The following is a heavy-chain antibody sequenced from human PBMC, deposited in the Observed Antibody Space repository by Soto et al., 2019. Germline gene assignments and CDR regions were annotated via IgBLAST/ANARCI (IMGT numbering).Heavy chain of an antibody. V-gene: IGHV4-59*01. CDR2: IHYSGST. Sequence: SETLSLTCTVSGGSISSYYWSWIRQPPGKGLEWIGYIHYSGSTNYNPSLNSRVTISVDTSKNQFSLKLSSVTAADTAVYYCAADWRGRYDYWGQGTLVTVSS. J-gene: IGHJ4*02. CDR3: AADWRGRYDY. CDR1: GGSISSYY. D-gene: IGHD1-26*01.